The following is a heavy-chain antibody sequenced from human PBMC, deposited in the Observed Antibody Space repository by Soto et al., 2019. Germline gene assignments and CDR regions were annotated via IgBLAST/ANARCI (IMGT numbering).Heavy chain of an antibody. D-gene: IGHD3-10*01. J-gene: IGHJ4*02. CDR2: FDPEDGET. CDR3: ATAPVLLWFGELPSFYY. V-gene: IGHV1-24*01. CDR1: GYTLTELS. Sequence: ASVKVSCKVSGYTLTELSVHWVRQAPGKGLEWMGGFDPEDGETIYAQKFQGGVTMTEDTSTDTAYMELSSLRSEDTAVYYCATAPVLLWFGELPSFYYWGQGTLVTVSS.